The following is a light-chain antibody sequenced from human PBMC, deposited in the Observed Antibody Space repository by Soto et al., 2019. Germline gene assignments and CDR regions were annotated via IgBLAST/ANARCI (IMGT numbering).Light chain of an antibody. Sequence: EIVLTQSPATLSSSPGQRDTLSCRASQSVSSYLAWYQQKPGQAPRLLIYDASNRATGIPARFSGSGSGTDFTLTISSLEPEDFAVYYCQQRSNWPWTFGQGTRLE. CDR1: QSVSSY. V-gene: IGKV3-11*01. CDR3: QQRSNWPWT. CDR2: DAS. J-gene: IGKJ5*01.